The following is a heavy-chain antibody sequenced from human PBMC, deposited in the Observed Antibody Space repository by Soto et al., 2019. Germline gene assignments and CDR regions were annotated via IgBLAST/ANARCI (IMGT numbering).Heavy chain of an antibody. Sequence: GGSLRLSCAASGFTFDDYAMHWVRQVPGKGLEWVSGNNWNSGSIGYGDSVKGRFAISRDNAKNSLHLQMNSLSAEDTAFYYCVKDESINWYSGHFRHWGQGTLVTVSS. D-gene: IGHD6-13*01. CDR3: VKDESINWYSGHFRH. CDR1: GFTFDDYA. V-gene: IGHV3-9*01. CDR2: NNWNSGSI. J-gene: IGHJ1*01.